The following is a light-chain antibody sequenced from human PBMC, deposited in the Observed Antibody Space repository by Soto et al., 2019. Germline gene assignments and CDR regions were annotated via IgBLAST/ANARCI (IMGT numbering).Light chain of an antibody. J-gene: IGKJ1*01. V-gene: IGKV1-16*01. CDR1: QNINTF. Sequence: DIEMTQSPSSLSASVGDRITISCRASQNINTFLNWYQQKGGKAPKLLIHGASSLQSGVPSRFSGSGSGTEFTLTISSLQPDDFATYYCQQYNSYSTFGQGTKVDNK. CDR2: GAS. CDR3: QQYNSYST.